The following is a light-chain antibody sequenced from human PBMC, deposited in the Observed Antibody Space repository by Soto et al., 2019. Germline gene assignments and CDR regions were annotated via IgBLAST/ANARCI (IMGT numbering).Light chain of an antibody. Sequence: EIVMTQSPATLSVSPGERATLSCRASQSVSDNLAWYQQKPGQAPRLLIYGASTRATGIPARFSGSGSGTEFTLTISSLQSEDFAVYYCQQCNNWPYTFGQGTKLDI. CDR3: QQCNNWPYT. J-gene: IGKJ2*01. V-gene: IGKV3-15*01. CDR1: QSVSDN. CDR2: GAS.